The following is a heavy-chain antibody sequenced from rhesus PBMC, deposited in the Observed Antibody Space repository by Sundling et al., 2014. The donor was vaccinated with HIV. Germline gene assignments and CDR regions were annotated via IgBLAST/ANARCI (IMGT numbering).Heavy chain of an antibody. CDR3: ARNPGWSDNLDY. CDR1: GFSITSSYYY. CDR2: ITYSGST. V-gene: IGHV4-122*02. Sequence: QVQLQESGPGLVKASETLSLTCAVSGFSITSSYYYWNWIRQSPGKGLEWIGYITYSGSTTYNPSLKNRVTISRDTSKNQFSLQVTSVTAADTAVYYCARNPGWSDNLDYWGQGVLVTVSS. D-gene: IGHD3-22*01. J-gene: IGHJ4*01.